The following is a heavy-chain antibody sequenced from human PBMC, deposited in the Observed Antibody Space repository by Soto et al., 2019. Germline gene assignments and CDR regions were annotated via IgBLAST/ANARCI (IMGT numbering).Heavy chain of an antibody. CDR2: IYYSGST. Sequence: QVQLQESGPGLVKPSQTLSLTCTVSGGSISSGGYYWSWIRQHPGKGLEWIGYIYYSGSTYYNPSLKSRVTVSVDTSKNQCSLKLSSVTAADTAVYYCASKIPGGYYYYGMDVWGQGTTVTVSS. J-gene: IGHJ6*02. D-gene: IGHD2-2*02. CDR1: GGSISSGGYY. V-gene: IGHV4-31*03. CDR3: ASKIPGGYYYYGMDV.